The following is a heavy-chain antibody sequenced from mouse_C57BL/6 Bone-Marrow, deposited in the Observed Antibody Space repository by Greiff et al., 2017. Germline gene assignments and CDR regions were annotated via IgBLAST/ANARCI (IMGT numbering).Heavy chain of an antibody. D-gene: IGHD2-10*01. J-gene: IGHJ1*03. CDR1: GYTFTSYW. Sequence: QVQLQQPGAELVKPGASVKMSCKASGYTFTSYWITWVKQRPGQGLEWIGDIYPGSGSTNYNEKFKSKATLTVDTSSTTAYMQLSSLTSEDAAVYYCARACYDNCWYFDVWGTGTTVTVSS. V-gene: IGHV1-55*01. CDR3: ARACYDNCWYFDV. CDR2: IYPGSGST.